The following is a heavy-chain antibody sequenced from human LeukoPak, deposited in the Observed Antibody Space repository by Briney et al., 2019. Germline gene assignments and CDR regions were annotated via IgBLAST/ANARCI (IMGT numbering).Heavy chain of an antibody. V-gene: IGHV1-69*13. Sequence: SVKVSCKASGGTFRTFAISWVRQAPGQGLVWMGGIIPIFGIPDSAQKFQGRLTITADESTTTAYMELSSLRSDDTAIYYCGLSGNYYYYYMDVWGKGTTVTISS. D-gene: IGHD6-25*01. CDR1: GGTFRTFA. CDR2: IIPIFGIP. J-gene: IGHJ6*03. CDR3: GLSGNYYYYYMDV.